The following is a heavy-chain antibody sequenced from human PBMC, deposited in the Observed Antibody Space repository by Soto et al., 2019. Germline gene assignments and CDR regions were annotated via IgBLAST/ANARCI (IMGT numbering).Heavy chain of an antibody. CDR3: ARVLGDPIRFDP. CDR2: ISYSGST. V-gene: IGHV4-59*01. J-gene: IGHJ5*02. D-gene: IGHD3-16*01. CDR1: GGSISSYY. Sequence: PSXTLSLTCTVSGGSISSYYWSWIRQPPVNGLAWLGYISYSGSTNYNPSLKSRVTISVNTSKNQFSLKLSSVTAADTAVYYCARVLGDPIRFDPWGQGTLVTVSS.